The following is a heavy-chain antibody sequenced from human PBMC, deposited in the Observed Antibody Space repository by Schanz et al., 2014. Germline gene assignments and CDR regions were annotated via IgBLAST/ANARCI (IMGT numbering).Heavy chain of an antibody. V-gene: IGHV1-8*01. J-gene: IGHJ6*03. CDR1: GFNFNNYD. Sequence: VRLVESGGGLVQPGGSLRLSCTASGFNFNNYDINWVRQATGQGLEWMGWMNPKTGNTDHAQKFQGRVSMTWDTSTSTAYLDLSRLRSEDTGVYYCARALKGKVAIFGVIAAQNYYYMDVWGKGTTVTVSS. CDR3: ARALKGKVAIFGVIAAQNYYYMDV. D-gene: IGHD3-3*01. CDR2: MNPKTGNT.